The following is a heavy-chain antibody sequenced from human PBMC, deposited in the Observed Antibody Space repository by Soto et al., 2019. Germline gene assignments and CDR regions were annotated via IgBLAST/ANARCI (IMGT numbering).Heavy chain of an antibody. Sequence: ASVKVSCKASGYTFTSYGISWVRQAPGQGLEWMGWISAYNGNTNYAQKLQGRVTMTTDTSTSTAYMELRSLRSDDTAVYYCARDRSYSTIRLGELSSPLPEYWGQGILVTVSS. CDR1: GYTFTSYG. V-gene: IGHV1-18*01. CDR2: ISAYNGNT. D-gene: IGHD3-16*02. J-gene: IGHJ4*02. CDR3: ARDRSYSTIRLGELSSPLPEY.